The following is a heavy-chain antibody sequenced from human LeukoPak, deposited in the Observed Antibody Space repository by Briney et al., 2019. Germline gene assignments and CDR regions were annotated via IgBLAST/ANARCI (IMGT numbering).Heavy chain of an antibody. J-gene: IGHJ6*03. D-gene: IGHD3-22*01. CDR3: ARDLSGKEVDSSGYNYYDYYMDV. Sequence: GGTLRLSCAASGFTFSGYCMNWVRHAPAQGPERVANIDEDGSAKYYLGSVKGRFTIFRDNAENSLYPQMHSPGAEDTAVYYCARDLSGKEVDSSGYNYYDYYMDVWGKGTTVSVSS. V-gene: IGHV3-7*01. CDR1: GFTFSGYC. CDR2: IDEDGSAK.